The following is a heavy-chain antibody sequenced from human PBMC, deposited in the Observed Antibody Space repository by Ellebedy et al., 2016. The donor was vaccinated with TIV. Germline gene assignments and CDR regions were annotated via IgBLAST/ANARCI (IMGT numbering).Heavy chain of an antibody. CDR2: ISVYNGNT. CDR3: ARVGGYDHHQYFGN. D-gene: IGHD5-12*01. V-gene: IGHV1-18*01. Sequence: VEWMVWISVYNGNTNYAQKIQGRVTMTTDTSTSTAYMELRSLTSDDTAVYYCARVGGYDHHQYFGNWGQG. J-gene: IGHJ4*03.